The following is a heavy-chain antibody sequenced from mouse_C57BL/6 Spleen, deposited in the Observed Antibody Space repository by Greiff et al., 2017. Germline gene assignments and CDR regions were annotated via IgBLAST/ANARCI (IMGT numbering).Heavy chain of an antibody. CDR3: ARYDYDGYYAMDY. D-gene: IGHD2-4*01. CDR1: GYTFTSYW. V-gene: IGHV1-53*01. Sequence: VQLQQPGTELVKPGASVKLSCKASGYTFTSYWMHWVKQRPGQGLEWIGNINPSNGGTNYNEKFKSKATLTVDKSSRTAYMQLSSLTSEDSAVYYCARYDYDGYYAMDYWGQGTSVTVSS. J-gene: IGHJ4*01. CDR2: INPSNGGT.